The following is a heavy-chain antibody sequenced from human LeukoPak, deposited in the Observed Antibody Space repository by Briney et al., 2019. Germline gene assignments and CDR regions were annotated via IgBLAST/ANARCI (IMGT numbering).Heavy chain of an antibody. J-gene: IGHJ6*02. Sequence: SETLSLTCTVSSGSISSGDYYWSWIRQPPGQGLEWIGYIYYSGSTYYNPSLKSRVTISVDTSKNQFSLKLSSVTAADTAVYYCARDPKLRHYYYGMDVWGQGTTVTVSS. D-gene: IGHD4-17*01. CDR1: SGSISSGDYY. V-gene: IGHV4-30-4*01. CDR3: ARDPKLRHYYYGMDV. CDR2: IYYSGST.